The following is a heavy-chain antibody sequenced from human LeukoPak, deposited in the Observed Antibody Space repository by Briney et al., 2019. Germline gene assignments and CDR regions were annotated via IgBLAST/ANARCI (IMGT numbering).Heavy chain of an antibody. D-gene: IGHD3-10*01. CDR1: GFIFTDYA. CDR3: ARSGLATCHY. CDR2: INNGAGDT. V-gene: IGHV3-23*01. Sequence: GGSLRLSCQASGFIFTDYAMSWVRQAPGKGLEWVSSINNGAGDTFFADSVKGRFTISRDDSRGKVYLQMNSLTAEDTAVYYCARSGLATCHYWGQGTLVTVSS. J-gene: IGHJ4*02.